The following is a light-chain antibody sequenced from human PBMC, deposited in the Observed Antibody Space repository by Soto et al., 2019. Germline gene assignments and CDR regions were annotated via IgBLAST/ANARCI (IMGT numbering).Light chain of an antibody. CDR2: TAS. J-gene: IGKJ5*01. CDR3: QQSYSTSIT. V-gene: IGKV1-39*01. Sequence: IQNTQSPSSRSAAIVDRALITGLASQSISNFLNWYQQTPGKAPKLLISTASTLQTGVPSRFDGSGSGTDFTLTINNLQPEDFATYYCQQSYSTSITLGQGTRLEI. CDR1: QSISNF.